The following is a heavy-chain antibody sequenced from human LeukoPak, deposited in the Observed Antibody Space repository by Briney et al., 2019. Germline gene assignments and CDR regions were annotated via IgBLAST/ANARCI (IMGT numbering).Heavy chain of an antibody. V-gene: IGHV1-2*02. CDR1: GYTFTGYY. CDR3: ARTVFGYSSGQDAFDI. CDR2: INPNSGGT. J-gene: IGHJ3*02. Sequence: GASVKVSCKASGYTFTGYYMHWVRQAPGQGLEWMGWINPNSGGTNYAQKFQGRVTMTRDTSISTAYMELSRLRSDDTAVYYCARTVFGYSSGQDAFDIWGQGTMVTVSS. D-gene: IGHD6-19*01.